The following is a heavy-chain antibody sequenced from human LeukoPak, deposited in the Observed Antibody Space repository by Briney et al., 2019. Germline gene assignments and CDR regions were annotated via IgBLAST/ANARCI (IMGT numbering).Heavy chain of an antibody. D-gene: IGHD6-13*01. J-gene: IGHJ3*02. CDR3: ARDGIYSRNFDAFDI. CDR1: GYTFTGYY. CDR2: INPNSGGT. Sequence: ASVKVSCKASGYTFTGYYMHWVRQAPGQGPEWMGWINPNSGGTDYAQKFQGRVTMTRDTSISTAYMELSSLTSDDTAVYYCARDGIYSRNFDAFDIWGQGTMVTVSS. V-gene: IGHV1-2*02.